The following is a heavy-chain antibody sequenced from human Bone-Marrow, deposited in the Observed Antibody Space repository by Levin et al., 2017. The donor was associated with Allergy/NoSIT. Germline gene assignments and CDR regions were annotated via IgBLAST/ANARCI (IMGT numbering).Heavy chain of an antibody. V-gene: IGHV1-18*01. CDR2: ISAYNGNT. CDR3: ARDRATQENYYYYGMDV. J-gene: IGHJ6*02. Sequence: GASVKVSCKASGYTFTSYGISWVRQAPGQGLEWMGWISAYNGNTNYAQKLQGRVTMTTDTSTSTAYMELRSLRSDDTAVYYCARDRATQENYYYYGMDVWGQGTTVTVSS. D-gene: IGHD1-26*01. CDR1: GYTFTSYG.